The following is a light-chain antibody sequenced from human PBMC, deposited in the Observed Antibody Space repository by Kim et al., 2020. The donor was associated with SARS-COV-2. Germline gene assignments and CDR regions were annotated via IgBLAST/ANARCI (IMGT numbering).Light chain of an antibody. CDR1: QSISTN. CDR3: QQSNSTPLT. V-gene: IGKV1-39*01. J-gene: IGKJ4*01. CDR2: AAS. Sequence: ASLGDRVTITCRASQSISTNLKWYQQKSGKAPKLLIYAASSLQGGVPSRFSGSGSGTDFTPTISSLQPEDSATYYCQQSNSTPLTFGGGTRVEIK.